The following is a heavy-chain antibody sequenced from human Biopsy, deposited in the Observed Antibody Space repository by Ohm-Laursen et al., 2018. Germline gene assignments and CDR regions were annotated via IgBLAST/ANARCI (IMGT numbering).Heavy chain of an antibody. V-gene: IGHV3-30*18. J-gene: IGHJ5*02. CDR2: IAYYGTKT. Sequence: SLRLSCAASGFDFGSYGMHWVRQAPGKGLEWVAVIAYYGTKTYDADAVKGRFFTSRDNSMNTLFLQMNSLRLEDTGVYFCAKDLYNGYGQPPLLIDAWGQGTLVSVSS. CDR3: AKDLYNGYGQPPLLIDA. CDR1: GFDFGSYG. D-gene: IGHD5-12*01.